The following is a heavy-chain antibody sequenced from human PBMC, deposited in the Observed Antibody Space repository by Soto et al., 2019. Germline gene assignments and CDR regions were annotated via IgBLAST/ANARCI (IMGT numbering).Heavy chain of an antibody. CDR2: ISGSGGST. J-gene: IGHJ4*02. CDR3: AKDVTVSYSSSWYSYFDY. Sequence: GGSLRLSCAASGFTFSSYAMSWVRQAPGKGLEWVSAISGSGGSTYYADSVKGRFTISRDNSKNTLYLQMNSLRAEDTAVYYCAKDVTVSYSSSWYSYFDYWGQGTLVTAPQ. CDR1: GFTFSSYA. D-gene: IGHD6-13*01. V-gene: IGHV3-23*01.